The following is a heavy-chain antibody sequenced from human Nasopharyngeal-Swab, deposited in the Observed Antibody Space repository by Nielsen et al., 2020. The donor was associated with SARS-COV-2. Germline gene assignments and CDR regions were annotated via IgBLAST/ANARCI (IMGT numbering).Heavy chain of an antibody. CDR3: ARVAARPPADY. CDR2: ISYDGSNK. J-gene: IGHJ4*02. D-gene: IGHD6-6*01. CDR1: GFTFSSYA. Sequence: GGSLRLSCAASGFTFSSYAMHWVRQAPGKGLEWVAVISYDGSNKYYADSVKGRFTISRDNSKNTLYLQMNSLRAEDTAVYYCARVAARPPADYWGQGTLVTVSS. V-gene: IGHV3-30*04.